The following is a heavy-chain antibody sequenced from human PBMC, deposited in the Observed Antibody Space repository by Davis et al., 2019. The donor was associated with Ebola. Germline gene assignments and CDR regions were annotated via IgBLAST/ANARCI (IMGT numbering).Heavy chain of an antibody. CDR2: INPSGGST. J-gene: IGHJ4*02. CDR3: ARTPAGRLDYGDYLLGY. Sequence: ASVKVSCKASGYTFTSYYMHWVRQAPGQGLEWMGIINPSGGSTSYAQKFQGRVTMTRDTSTSTVYMELSSLRSEDTAVYYCARTPAGRLDYGDYLLGYWGQGTLVTVSS. V-gene: IGHV1-46*01. CDR1: GYTFTSYY. D-gene: IGHD4-17*01.